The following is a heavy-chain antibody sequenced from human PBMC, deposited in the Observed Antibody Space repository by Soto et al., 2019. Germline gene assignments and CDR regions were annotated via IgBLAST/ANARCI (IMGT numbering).Heavy chain of an antibody. CDR3: AREPYLPTARNDF. CDR1: GDSISSADYF. Sequence: PSETLSLTCSVSGDSISSADYFWTWIRQSPGKVLEWMGYIFHSGTTYYNPSLKGRLLISIENSKSQFSLRLTSVTAADSAVYFCAREPYLPTARNDFWGPGTLVTVSS. D-gene: IGHD4-17*01. J-gene: IGHJ4*02. V-gene: IGHV4-30-4*01. CDR2: IFHSGTT.